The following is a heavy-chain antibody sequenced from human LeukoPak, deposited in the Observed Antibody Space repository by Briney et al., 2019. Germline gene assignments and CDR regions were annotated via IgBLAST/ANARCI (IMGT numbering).Heavy chain of an antibody. CDR3: AGLYGGNLIDY. J-gene: IGHJ4*02. Sequence: SETLSLTCTVSGGSISSYYWSWIRQPPGKGLEWIGEINHSGSTNYNPSLKSRVTISVDTSKNQFSLKLSSVTAADTAVYYCAGLYGGNLIDYWGQGTLVTVSS. CDR1: GGSISSYY. V-gene: IGHV4-34*01. D-gene: IGHD4-23*01. CDR2: INHSGST.